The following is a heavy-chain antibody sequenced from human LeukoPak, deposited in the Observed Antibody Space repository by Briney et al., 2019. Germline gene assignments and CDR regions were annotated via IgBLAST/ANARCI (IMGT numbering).Heavy chain of an antibody. J-gene: IGHJ4*02. D-gene: IGHD3-3*01. CDR3: ARVSTIFGVVISEFDY. CDR1: GYTFTSYG. CDR2: ISAYNGNT. Sequence: GASVKVSCKASGYTFTSYGISWVRQAPGQGLEWMGWISAYNGNTNYAQTLQGRVTMTTDTSTSTAYMELRSLRSDDTAVYYCARVSTIFGVVISEFDYWGQGTLVTVSS. V-gene: IGHV1-18*01.